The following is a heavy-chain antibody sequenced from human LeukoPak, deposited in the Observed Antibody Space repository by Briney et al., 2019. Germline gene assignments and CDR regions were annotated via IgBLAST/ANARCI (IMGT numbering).Heavy chain of an antibody. D-gene: IGHD2-21*02. J-gene: IGHJ4*02. Sequence: ASVKVSCKASGYTFTSYGISWVRQAPGQGLEWMGWISAYNGNTNYAQKLQGRVTMTTDTSTSTAYMELRSLRSDDTAVYYCARLAYCGGDCYPNFDYWGQGTLVTVSS. CDR3: ARLAYCGGDCYPNFDY. V-gene: IGHV1-18*01. CDR1: GYTFTSYG. CDR2: ISAYNGNT.